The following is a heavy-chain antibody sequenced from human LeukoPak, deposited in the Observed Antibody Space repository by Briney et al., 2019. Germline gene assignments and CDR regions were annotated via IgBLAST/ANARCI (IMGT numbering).Heavy chain of an antibody. V-gene: IGHV3-23*01. J-gene: IGHJ5*02. CDR2: ISGSGGST. Sequence: PGGSLRLSCAASGFTFRTCAMSWVRQAPGKGLEWVSAISGSGGSTCYADSVKGRFTISRDNSKNTLYLQMNSLRAEDTAVYYCASGVLRYFDWLSWGQGTLVTVSS. CDR3: ASGVLRYFDWLS. D-gene: IGHD3-9*01. CDR1: GFTFRTCA.